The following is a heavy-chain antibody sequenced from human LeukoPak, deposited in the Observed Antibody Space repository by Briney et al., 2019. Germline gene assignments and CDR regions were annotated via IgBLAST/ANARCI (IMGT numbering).Heavy chain of an antibody. CDR3: ARSQGPYDY. CDR2: VNGDGSST. J-gene: IGHJ4*02. V-gene: IGHV3-74*01. Sequence: GGSLRLSCVASGFTFDDYGLSWVRQAPGEGLVWVSRVNGDGSSTNYADSVKGRFTISRDNAKNTLYLQSNSLRAEDTAIYYCARSQGPYDYWGQGTLVTVSS. CDR1: GFTFDDYG.